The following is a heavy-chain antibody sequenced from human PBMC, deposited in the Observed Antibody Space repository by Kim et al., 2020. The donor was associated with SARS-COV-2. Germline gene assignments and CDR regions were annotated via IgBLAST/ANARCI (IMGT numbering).Heavy chain of an antibody. D-gene: IGHD6-19*01. V-gene: IGHV3-33*06. J-gene: IGHJ4*02. Sequence: YADSVKGRFTITRDNSKNTLYLQMNGLRAEDTAVYYCAKAAYSSGWYADYWGQGTLVTVSS. CDR3: AKAAYSSGWYADY.